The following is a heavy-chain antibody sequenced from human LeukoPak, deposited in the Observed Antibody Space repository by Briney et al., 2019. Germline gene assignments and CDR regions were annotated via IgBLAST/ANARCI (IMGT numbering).Heavy chain of an antibody. V-gene: IGHV1-2*06. Sequence: GASVTVSCKTSGYIFTDYYIHWVRQAPGQGLEWMGRINPNSGDTNFAQKFQGRVTMTRDTSISTAYMDLSGLRPDDTAVYYCAREGSGYTYGRGSYFDYWGHGILVTVSS. CDR3: AREGSGYTYGRGSYFDY. CDR1: GYIFTDYY. D-gene: IGHD5-18*01. CDR2: INPNSGDT. J-gene: IGHJ4*01.